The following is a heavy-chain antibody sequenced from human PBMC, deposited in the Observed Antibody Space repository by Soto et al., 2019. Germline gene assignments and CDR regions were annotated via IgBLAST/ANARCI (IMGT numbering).Heavy chain of an antibody. V-gene: IGHV1-3*01. CDR3: ARKGSYSSSWYRLDY. Sequence: QVQLVQSGAEVKKPGASVMVSCRASGYTFTSYAMHWVRQAPGQRLEWMGWINAGNGNTKYSQKFQGRVTITRDTSASTGYMELSSLRSEDTAVYYCARKGSYSSSWYRLDYWGQGTLVTVSS. CDR1: GYTFTSYA. J-gene: IGHJ4*02. D-gene: IGHD6-13*01. CDR2: INAGNGNT.